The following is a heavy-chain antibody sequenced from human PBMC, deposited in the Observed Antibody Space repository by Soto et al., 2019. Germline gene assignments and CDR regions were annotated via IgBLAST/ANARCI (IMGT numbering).Heavy chain of an antibody. CDR3: AKEEAVRGASFDL. Sequence: EVQLLGSGGGLVQPGGSLRLSCAASGFTFSHYAMSWVRQAPGKGLEWVSAISAGDGSTYYADSVKGRFTISRDDSKNTLYLYLNSLRAEDTAIYYCAKEEAVRGASFDLWGQGTLVTVSS. CDR1: GFTFSHYA. J-gene: IGHJ5*02. V-gene: IGHV3-23*01. CDR2: ISAGDGST. D-gene: IGHD3-10*01.